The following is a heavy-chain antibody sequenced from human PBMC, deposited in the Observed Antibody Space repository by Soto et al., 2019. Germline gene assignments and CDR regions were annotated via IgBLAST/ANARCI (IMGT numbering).Heavy chain of an antibody. CDR2: MNPNSGNT. V-gene: IGHV1-8*01. D-gene: IGHD4-17*01. CDR3: ARGGNNYGDYYYYYYGMDV. Sequence: ASVKVSCKASGYTFTSYDINWVRQATGQGLEWMGWMNPNSGNTGYAQKFQGRVTMTRNTSISTAYMELSGLRSEDTAVYYCARGGNNYGDYYYYYYGMDVWGQGTTVTV. J-gene: IGHJ6*02. CDR1: GYTFTSYD.